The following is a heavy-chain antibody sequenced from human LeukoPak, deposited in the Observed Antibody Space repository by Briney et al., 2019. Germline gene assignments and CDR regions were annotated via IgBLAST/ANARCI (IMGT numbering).Heavy chain of an antibody. Sequence: GGSLRLSCAASGFTFRTYWMSWVRQAPGKGLEWVANIKQDGNEKYYVDSVKGRFTISRDNAKNSLYLQMNSLRPEDMALYYCAKTVRDYGDPLDYWGQGTLVTVSS. J-gene: IGHJ4*02. D-gene: IGHD4-17*01. CDR1: GFTFRTYW. CDR3: AKTVRDYGDPLDY. V-gene: IGHV3-7*03. CDR2: IKQDGNEK.